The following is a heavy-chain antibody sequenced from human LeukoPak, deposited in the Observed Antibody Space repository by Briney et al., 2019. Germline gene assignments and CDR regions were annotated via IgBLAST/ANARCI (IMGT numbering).Heavy chain of an antibody. CDR3: PRISKYGGSNS. D-gene: IGHD1-26*01. Sequence: SETLSLTCTVSGGSISSSSYYWGWIRQPPGKGLEWIGSIYYSGSTYYNPSLKSRVTISVDTSKNQFSLKLSSVTAADTAVYSWPRISKYGGSNSGGQGTLVTVS. CDR1: GGSISSSSYY. V-gene: IGHV4-39*01. CDR2: IYYSGST. J-gene: IGHJ5*01.